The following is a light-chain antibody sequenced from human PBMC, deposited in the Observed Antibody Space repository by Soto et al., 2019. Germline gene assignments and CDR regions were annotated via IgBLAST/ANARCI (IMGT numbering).Light chain of an antibody. CDR3: QQYGDLWT. CDR2: DAF. J-gene: IGKJ5*01. Sequence: DIQMPQSQSALSASVGDRVTITCQASQNLNNYLNWYQQKPGRAPKLLIYDAFNWDAGVPSRVRGRLSGSEFTFTISRVQTEVRATYECQQYGDLWTFGQATRVESK. CDR1: QNLNNY. V-gene: IGKV1-33*01.